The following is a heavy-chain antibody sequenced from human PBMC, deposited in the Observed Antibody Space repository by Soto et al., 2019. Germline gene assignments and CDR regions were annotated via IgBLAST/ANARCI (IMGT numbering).Heavy chain of an antibody. D-gene: IGHD3-3*01. CDR3: ARDGDYYYCMDV. J-gene: IGHJ6*02. Sequence: EVQLVESGGGLVKPGGSLRLSCAASGFTFSSYSMNWVRQAPGKGLEWVSSISSSSSYIYYADSVKGRFTISRDNAKNSLYLQMNSLRAEDTAVYYCARDGDYYYCMDVWGQGTTVTVSS. CDR2: ISSSSSYI. V-gene: IGHV3-21*01. CDR1: GFTFSSYS.